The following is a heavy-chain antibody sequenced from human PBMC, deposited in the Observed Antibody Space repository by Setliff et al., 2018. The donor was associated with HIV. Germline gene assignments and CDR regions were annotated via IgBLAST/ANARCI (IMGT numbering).Heavy chain of an antibody. D-gene: IGHD3-3*01. CDR3: ARIFGNQGYYYGMDV. Sequence: TLSLTCTVSGGSISSYYWSWIRQPPGKGLEWIGYIYYSGSTNYNPSLKSRVTISVDTSKNQFSLKLSSVIAADTAVYYCARIFGNQGYYYGMDVWGQGTTVTVSS. CDR2: IYYSGST. CDR1: GGSISSYY. V-gene: IGHV4-59*01. J-gene: IGHJ6*02.